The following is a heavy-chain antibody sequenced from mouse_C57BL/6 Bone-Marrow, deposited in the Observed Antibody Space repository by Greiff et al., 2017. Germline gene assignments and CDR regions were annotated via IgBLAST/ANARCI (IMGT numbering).Heavy chain of an antibody. CDR1: GYTFTSYD. CDR2: IYPRDGST. D-gene: IGHD2-3*01. CDR3: AGGLMVPTGVFAY. J-gene: IGHJ3*01. V-gene: IGHV1-85*01. Sequence: VQLQQSGPELVKPGASVKLSCKASGYTFTSYDINWVKQRPGKGLEWIGGIYPRDGSTKYNEKFKGKATLTGDTSSSTAYVELHSLTSEDSAVYFCAGGLMVPTGVFAYWGQGTLVTVSA.